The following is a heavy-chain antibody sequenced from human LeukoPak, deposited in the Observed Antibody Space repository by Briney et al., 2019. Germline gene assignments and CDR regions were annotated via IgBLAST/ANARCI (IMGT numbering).Heavy chain of an antibody. CDR2: IIESGAT. D-gene: IGHD3-3*01. V-gene: IGHV4-34*12. J-gene: IGHJ4*02. CDR3: ARGLASGYPPIPFDY. Sequence: SETLSLTCAVYGESFSGYYWTWIRQPPGKGLQWIGEIIESGATKYMSSLKSRVTISIDTSKSQFSLNLTSVTAADTAVYYCARGLASGYPPIPFDYWGQGAPVTVSS. CDR1: GESFSGYY.